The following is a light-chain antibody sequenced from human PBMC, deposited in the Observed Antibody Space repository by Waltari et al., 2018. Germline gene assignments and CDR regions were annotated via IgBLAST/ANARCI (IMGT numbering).Light chain of an antibody. CDR1: QSLGHCDGNTF. CDR3: MQGTHWPRT. CDR2: QVS. Sequence: DVVMTQSPLSLPVTLGQPASIPCWSSQSLGHCDGNTFLNWFHQRPGESPRRLIYQVSNRASGGPDRFSGSGAGTDVTLKISRVEAEDVGVYYCMQGTHWPRTFGQGTKVEIK. J-gene: IGKJ1*01. V-gene: IGKV2-30*02.